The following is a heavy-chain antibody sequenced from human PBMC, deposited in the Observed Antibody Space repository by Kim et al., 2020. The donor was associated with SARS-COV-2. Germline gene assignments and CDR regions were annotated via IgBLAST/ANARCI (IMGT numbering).Heavy chain of an antibody. CDR3: ARGEVITFGGLIPNYYYYAMDV. Sequence: SETLSLTCAVHGESSSGYYWTWIRQTPDKGLEWIGEINHSGRTTNNPSLKSRATMSVDTSKNHFSLNLTSVTAADTAVYYCARGEVITFGGLIPNYYYYAMDVWGQGTTVTVSS. CDR2: INHSGRT. J-gene: IGHJ6*02. V-gene: IGHV4-34*04. D-gene: IGHD3-16*02. CDR1: GESSSGYY.